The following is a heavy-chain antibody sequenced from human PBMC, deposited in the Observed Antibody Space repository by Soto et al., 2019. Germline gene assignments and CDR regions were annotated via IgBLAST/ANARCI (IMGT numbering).Heavy chain of an antibody. CDR1: GGSISTGGCS. J-gene: IGHJ2*01. CDR2: IFDTGKT. CDR3: ACLDGYNRYFDL. Sequence: QVRLQESGSGLVKPSQTLSLTCAVSGGSISTGGCSWSWIRLPPGRALEWIGYIFDTGKTYYSASLKSRVTMSVDRAQNQFSLRLESVTAADTAMYFCACLDGYNRYFDLWGRGTLVTVSS. D-gene: IGHD5-12*01. V-gene: IGHV4-30-2*01.